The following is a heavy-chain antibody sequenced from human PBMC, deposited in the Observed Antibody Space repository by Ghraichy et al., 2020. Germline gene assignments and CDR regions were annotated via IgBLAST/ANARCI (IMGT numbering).Heavy chain of an antibody. D-gene: IGHD5/OR15-5a*01. CDR1: GDSVSSNSAA. CDR3: ARDLTVSPNVALFDY. CDR2: TYYRSKWYS. Sequence: SETLSLTCAISGDSVSSNSAAWNWIRQSPSRGLEWLGRTYYRSKWYSDYAVSVKSRITINPDTSKNHFSLQLNSVTPEDTAVYYCARDLTVSPNVALFDYWGQGTLVTVSS. V-gene: IGHV6-1*01. J-gene: IGHJ4*02.